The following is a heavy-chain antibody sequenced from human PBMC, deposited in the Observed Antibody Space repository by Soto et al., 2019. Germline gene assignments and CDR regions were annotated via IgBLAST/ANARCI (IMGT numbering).Heavy chain of an antibody. CDR2: INHSGST. Sequence: QVQLQQWGAGLLKPSETLSLTCAVYGGSFSGYYWSWIRQPPGKGLEWIGEINHSGSTNYNPSLKSRVSISVDTSKNQFSLKLSSVTAADTAVYYCARGGPLSYYSSSWYGWFDPWGQGTLVTVSS. D-gene: IGHD6-13*01. CDR1: GGSFSGYY. J-gene: IGHJ5*02. CDR3: ARGGPLSYYSSSWYGWFDP. V-gene: IGHV4-34*01.